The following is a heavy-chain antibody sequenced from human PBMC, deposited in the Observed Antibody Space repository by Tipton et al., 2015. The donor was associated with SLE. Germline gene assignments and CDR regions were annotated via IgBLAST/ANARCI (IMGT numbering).Heavy chain of an antibody. CDR2: IYHSGST. D-gene: IGHD1-14*01. Sequence: TLSLTCTVSGGSISSYYWSWIRQPPGKGLEWIGYIYHSGSTNYNPSLKSRVTISVDTSKNQFSLKLSSVTAADTAVYYCARELTDDAFDIWGQGTMVTVSS. CDR1: GGSISSYY. V-gene: IGHV4-59*01. J-gene: IGHJ3*02. CDR3: ARELTDDAFDI.